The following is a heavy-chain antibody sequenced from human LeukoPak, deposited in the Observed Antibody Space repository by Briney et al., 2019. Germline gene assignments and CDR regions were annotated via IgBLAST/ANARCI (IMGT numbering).Heavy chain of an antibody. Sequence: PSETLSLTCTLAGGSISIYYWSWIRQPAGKGLEWIGRIYTSGSTNYNPSLKNRVTMSVDTSKNQFSLKLSSVTGADTAVYYCARDPDKGYDGMDVWGQGTTVTVSS. D-gene: IGHD3-9*01. V-gene: IGHV4-4*07. J-gene: IGHJ6*02. CDR1: GGSISIYY. CDR3: ARDPDKGYDGMDV. CDR2: IYTSGST.